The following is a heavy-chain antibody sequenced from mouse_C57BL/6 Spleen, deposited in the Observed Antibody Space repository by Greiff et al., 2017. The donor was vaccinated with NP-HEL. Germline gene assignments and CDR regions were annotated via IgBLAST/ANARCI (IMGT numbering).Heavy chain of an antibody. CDR3: ARFSNSLDY. D-gene: IGHD2-5*01. CDR1: GFSLTSYG. CDR2: IWSGGST. V-gene: IGHV2-2*01. Sequence: VQLVESGPGLVQPSQSLSITCTVSGFSLTSYGVHWVRQSPGKGLEWLGVIWSGGSTDYNAAFISRLDISKNNSKRQVFFKMTSLQADDTAIKYCARFSNSLDYWGQGTTLTVSS. J-gene: IGHJ2*01.